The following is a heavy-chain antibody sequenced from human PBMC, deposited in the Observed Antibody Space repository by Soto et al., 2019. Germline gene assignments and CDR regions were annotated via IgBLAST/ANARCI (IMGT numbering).Heavy chain of an antibody. J-gene: IGHJ6*02. CDR2: INAGNGNT. CDR3: ARDRPCPRRDGYRSYGMDV. Sequence: ASVKVSCKASGYTFTSYAMHWVRQAPGQRLEWMGWINAGNGNTKYSQKFQGRVTITRDTSASTAYMELSSLRSEDTAVYYCARDRPCPRRDGYRSYGMDVWGQGTTVTVSS. V-gene: IGHV1-3*01. CDR1: GYTFTSYA. D-gene: IGHD5-12*01.